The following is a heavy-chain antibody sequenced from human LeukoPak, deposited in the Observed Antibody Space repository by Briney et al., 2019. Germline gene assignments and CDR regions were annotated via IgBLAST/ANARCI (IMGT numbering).Heavy chain of an antibody. D-gene: IGHD1-26*01. V-gene: IGHV3-30*18. CDR2: ISYDGSNK. CDR3: AKDRGQWELRTWPYH. CDR1: GFTFSSYG. J-gene: IGHJ5*02. Sequence: PGGSLRLSCAASGFTFSSYGMHWVRQAPGKGLEWVAVISYDGSNKYYADSVKGRFTIPRDNSKNTLYLQMNSLRAEDTAVYYCAKDRGQWELRTWPYHWGQGTLVTVSS.